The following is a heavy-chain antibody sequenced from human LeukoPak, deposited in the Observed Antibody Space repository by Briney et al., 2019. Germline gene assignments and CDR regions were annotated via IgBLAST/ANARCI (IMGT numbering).Heavy chain of an antibody. CDR1: GYTFTSYD. V-gene: IGHV1-8*01. Sequence: ASVKVSCTASGYTFTSYDINWVRRATGQGLEWMGWMNPNSGNTGYAQKFQGRVTMTRNTSISTAYMELSSLRSEDTAVYYCARPSSDITGTTMWNYWGQGTLVTVSS. CDR3: ARPSSDITGTTMWNY. CDR2: MNPNSGNT. J-gene: IGHJ4*02. D-gene: IGHD1-20*01.